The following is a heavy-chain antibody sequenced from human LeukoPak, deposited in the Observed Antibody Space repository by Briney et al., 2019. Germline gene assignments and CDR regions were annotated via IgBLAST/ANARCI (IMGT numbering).Heavy chain of an antibody. J-gene: IGHJ4*03. V-gene: IGHV4-59*01. D-gene: IGHD2-15*01. CDR1: GGSISGYY. Sequence: SETLSLTCTVSGGSISGYYWSWIRQPPGKGLEWIGYIYDSGSTNYNPSLKSRVTMSVDTSQNQFSLKLSSVTAADTAVYYCARSSRRYCGGGGCFGYWGQGTLVTVSS. CDR2: IYDSGST. CDR3: ARSSRRYCGGGGCFGY.